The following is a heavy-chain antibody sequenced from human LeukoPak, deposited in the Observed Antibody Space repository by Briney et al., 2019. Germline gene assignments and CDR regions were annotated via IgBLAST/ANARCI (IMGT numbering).Heavy chain of an antibody. CDR2: IYYSGNT. CDR1: GGSISNYY. D-gene: IGHD2-15*01. Sequence: PSETLSLTCTVSGGSISNYYWGWIRQAPGKGLEWIGSIYYSGNTYYNSSLKSRVTISLDTSKNQFSLNLFSVTAADTAVYYCARVVVAATPVDDAFDIWGQGTMVTVSS. CDR3: ARVVVAATPVDDAFDI. J-gene: IGHJ3*02. V-gene: IGHV4-39*07.